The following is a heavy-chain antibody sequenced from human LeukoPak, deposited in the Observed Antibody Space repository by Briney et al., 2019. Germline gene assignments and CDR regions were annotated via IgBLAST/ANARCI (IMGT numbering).Heavy chain of an antibody. Sequence: PGGSLRLSCAASGFAFSSNWMHWVRQAPGKGLEWVSYISSSSSTIYYADSVKGRFTISRDNAKNSLYLQMNSLRAEDTAVYYCAIDPRDFGVPHFDYWGQGTLVTVSS. D-gene: IGHD3-3*01. V-gene: IGHV3-48*01. CDR3: AIDPRDFGVPHFDY. CDR1: GFAFSSNW. CDR2: ISSSSSTI. J-gene: IGHJ4*02.